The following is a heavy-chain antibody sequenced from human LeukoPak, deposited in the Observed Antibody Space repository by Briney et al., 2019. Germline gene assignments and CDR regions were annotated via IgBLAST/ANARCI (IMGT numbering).Heavy chain of an antibody. CDR3: ARHGPLLVGATIDY. D-gene: IGHD1-26*01. CDR2: INHSGST. J-gene: IGHJ4*02. Sequence: SETLSLTCSVSGDSLTGYYWGWIRQPPGKGLEWIGEINHSGSTNYNPSLKSRVTISVDTSKNQFSLKLSSVTAADTAVYYCARHGPLLVGATIDYWGQGTLVTVSS. V-gene: IGHV4-34*01. CDR1: GDSLTGYY.